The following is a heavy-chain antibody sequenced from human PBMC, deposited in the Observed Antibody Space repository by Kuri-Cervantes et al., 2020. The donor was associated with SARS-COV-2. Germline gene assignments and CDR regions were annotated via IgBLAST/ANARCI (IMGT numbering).Heavy chain of an antibody. D-gene: IGHD6-6*01. CDR2: INHSGST. V-gene: IGHV4-34*01. Sequence: GSLRLSCAVYGGSFSGYYWSWIRQPPGKGLEWIGEINHSGSTYYNPSLKSRVTISVDTSKNQFSLKLSSVTAADTAVYYCAIQKQLVRYYYYYYYMDVWGKGTTVTVSS. CDR3: AIQKQLVRYYYYYYYMDV. J-gene: IGHJ6*03. CDR1: GGSFSGYY.